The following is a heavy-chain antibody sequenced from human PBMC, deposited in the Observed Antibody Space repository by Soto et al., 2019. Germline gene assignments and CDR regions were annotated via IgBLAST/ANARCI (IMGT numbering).Heavy chain of an antibody. CDR3: ARPPLPGYSIHFNS. Sequence: PXESLNISCKASGYIFIDYWIGWVRQMPGKGLEWMGIVYPRDSDTRYSPSFQGQVTISADRSTGTAFLQWRSLKASDTALYYCARPPLPGYSIHFNSWGQGTLVTVSS. D-gene: IGHD2-15*01. J-gene: IGHJ4*02. V-gene: IGHV5-51*01. CDR2: VYPRDSDT. CDR1: GYIFIDYW.